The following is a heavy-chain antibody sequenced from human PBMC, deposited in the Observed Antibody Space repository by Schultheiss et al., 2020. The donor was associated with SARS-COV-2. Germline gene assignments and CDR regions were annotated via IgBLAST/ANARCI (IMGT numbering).Heavy chain of an antibody. D-gene: IGHD3-22*01. CDR1: GGSFSGSY. CDR2: IYYSGST. J-gene: IGHJ4*02. CDR3: ARRGYYDSSGYFGY. V-gene: IGHV4-34*01. Sequence: SQTLSLTCAVYGGSFSGSYWSWIRQPPGKGLEWIGYIYYSGSTYYNPSLKSRVTISVDTSKNQFSLKLSSVTAADTAVYYCARRGYYDSSGYFGYWGQGTLVTVSS.